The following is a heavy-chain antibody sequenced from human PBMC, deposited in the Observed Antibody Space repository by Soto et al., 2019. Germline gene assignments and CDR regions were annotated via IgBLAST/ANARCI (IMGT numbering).Heavy chain of an antibody. D-gene: IGHD6-6*01. CDR3: AKYIGPHAARPDY. V-gene: IGHV3-30*18. Sequence: TGGSLRLSCAASGFTFSSYGMHWVRQAPGKGLEWVAVISYDGSNKYYADSVKGRFTISRDNSKNTLYLEMNNLRAEHTAVYYCAKYIGPHAARPDYWGQGTLVSVSS. J-gene: IGHJ4*02. CDR2: ISYDGSNK. CDR1: GFTFSSYG.